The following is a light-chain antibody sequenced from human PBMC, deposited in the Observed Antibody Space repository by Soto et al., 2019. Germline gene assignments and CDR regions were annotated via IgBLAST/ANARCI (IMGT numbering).Light chain of an antibody. V-gene: IGKV1-5*03. CDR1: QDIGIW. CDR3: QQYETNART. J-gene: IGKJ2*01. Sequence: DIQMTQSPSTLPASVGDRVTITCRASQDIGIWLAWYQQKPGKGPKVLISQASNLESGVPSRFSGSGSGTQFTLTIGSVQPDDFATYYCQQYETNARTFGQGTKLEIK. CDR2: QAS.